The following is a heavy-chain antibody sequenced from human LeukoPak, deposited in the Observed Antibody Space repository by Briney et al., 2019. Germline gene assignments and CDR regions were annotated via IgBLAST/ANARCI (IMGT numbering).Heavy chain of an antibody. Sequence: PGGSLRLSCAVSGYTFSTYSMNWVRQAPGKGLERVSFISSGSSYIYYADSVKGRFTISRDNAKNSLYLQMNSLRADDTAVYFCARSFYDSSGYANFDYWGQGALVTVSS. CDR3: ARSFYDSSGYANFDY. D-gene: IGHD3-22*01. CDR1: GYTFSTYS. CDR2: ISSGSSYI. V-gene: IGHV3-21*06. J-gene: IGHJ4*02.